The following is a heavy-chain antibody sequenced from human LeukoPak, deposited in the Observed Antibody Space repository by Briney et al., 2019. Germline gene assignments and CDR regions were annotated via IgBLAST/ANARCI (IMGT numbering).Heavy chain of an antibody. CDR3: ARGAGTTSIYYFDY. V-gene: IGHV1-46*01. D-gene: IGHD1-7*01. CDR2: INPIIGST. CDR1: GYSFTSYY. J-gene: IGHJ4*02. Sequence: GASVKVSCKASGYSFTSYYIHWVRQAPGQGLEWIGIINPIIGSTTYPQRFQGRVTMTRDMSTSTVYMELSSLRSEDTAVYYCARGAGTTSIYYFDYWGQGTRVTVSS.